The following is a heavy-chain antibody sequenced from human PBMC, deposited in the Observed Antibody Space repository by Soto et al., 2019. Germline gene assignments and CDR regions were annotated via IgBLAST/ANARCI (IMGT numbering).Heavy chain of an antibody. CDR3: ARDMYSSGWFWAGY. D-gene: IGHD6-19*01. V-gene: IGHV3-48*02. CDR2: ISSSSTI. CDR1: GFTFSSYS. J-gene: IGHJ4*02. Sequence: GALRLSCAASGFTFSSYSMNWVRQAPGKGLEWVSYISSSSTIYYADSVKGRFTISRDNAKNSLYLQMNSLRDEDTAVYYCARDMYSSGWFWAGYWGQGTLVTVSS.